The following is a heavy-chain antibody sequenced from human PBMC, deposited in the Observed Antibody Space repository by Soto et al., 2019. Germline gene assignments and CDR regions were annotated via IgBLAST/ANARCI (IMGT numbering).Heavy chain of an antibody. Sequence: QVTLKESGPVLVNPTETLTLRCTVSGLSISDSEMGVSWIRQPPGKALEWLAHIDSSGEKSYRTFLKSRLTISKNTAKSQIVLIMTNMDPTDTGTYYCARRHLAVAVSPWFDPWGQVILVTVSS. CDR2: IDSSGEK. V-gene: IGHV2-26*01. D-gene: IGHD6-19*01. J-gene: IGHJ5*02. CDR3: ARRHLAVAVSPWFDP. CDR1: GLSISDSEMG.